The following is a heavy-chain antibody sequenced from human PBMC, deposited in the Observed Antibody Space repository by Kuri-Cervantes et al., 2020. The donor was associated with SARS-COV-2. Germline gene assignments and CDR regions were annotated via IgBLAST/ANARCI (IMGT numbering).Heavy chain of an antibody. J-gene: IGHJ6*02. Sequence: GGSLRLSCAASGFTSSSYWMSWVRQAPGKGLEWVANIKQDGSEKYYVDSVKGRFTISRDNAKNSPYLQMNSLRAEDTAVYYCARDIWGSDQYESYYYYGKDVWGQGTTVTVSS. V-gene: IGHV3-7*05. D-gene: IGHD3-16*01. CDR3: ARDIWGSDQYESYYYYGKDV. CDR2: IKQDGSEK. CDR1: GFTSSSYW.